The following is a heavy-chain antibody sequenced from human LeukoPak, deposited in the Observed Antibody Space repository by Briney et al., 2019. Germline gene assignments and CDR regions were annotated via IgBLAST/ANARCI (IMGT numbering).Heavy chain of an antibody. J-gene: IGHJ2*01. CDR2: INHSGST. CDR3: VRQKWGRDGYNYEWYFDV. D-gene: IGHD5-24*01. V-gene: IGHV4-34*01. Sequence: SETLSLTCAVYGRSFSGYYWSWLRQPPGKGLEWIGEINHSGSTNYHPSLKSRVPRSVETSKNHFSLTQSSLTAGDTAVYYCVRQKWGRDGYNYEWYFDVWGRGTLVTVYS. CDR1: GRSFSGYY.